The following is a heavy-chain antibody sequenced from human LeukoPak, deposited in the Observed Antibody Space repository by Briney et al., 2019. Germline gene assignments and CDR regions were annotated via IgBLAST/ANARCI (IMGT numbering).Heavy chain of an antibody. D-gene: IGHD2-8*01. CDR2: IWYDGSNK. J-gene: IGHJ4*02. CDR3: AKDGLGYCTNAICYNFDY. Sequence: PGGSLRLSCAASGFTFSSYAMSWVRQAPGKGLEWVAVIWYDGSNKYYADSVKGRFTISRDNSKNTLYLQMNSLRAEDTAVYYCAKDGLGYCTNAICYNFDYWGQGTLVTVSS. V-gene: IGHV3-33*06. CDR1: GFTFSSYA.